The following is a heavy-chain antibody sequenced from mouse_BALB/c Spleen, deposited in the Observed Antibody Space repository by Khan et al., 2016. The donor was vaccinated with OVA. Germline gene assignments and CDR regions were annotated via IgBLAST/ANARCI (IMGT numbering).Heavy chain of an antibody. CDR1: GFTFSAYG. Sequence: EVELVESGGDLVRPGGSLKLSCAVSGFTFSAYGMSWVRQSPDKRLEWVATINSDGDYTYYPDRLKGRFIISRDNAKNTLYLQMRSLKTEDTAMYYCASHLTGSFAYWGQGTLVTVSA. J-gene: IGHJ3*01. CDR2: INSDGDYT. D-gene: IGHD4-1*01. V-gene: IGHV5-6*01. CDR3: ASHLTGSFAY.